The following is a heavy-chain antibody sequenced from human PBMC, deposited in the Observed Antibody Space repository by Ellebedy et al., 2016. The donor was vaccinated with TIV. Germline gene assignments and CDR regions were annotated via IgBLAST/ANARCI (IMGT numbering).Heavy chain of an antibody. CDR2: FDPEDGET. D-gene: IGHD2/OR15-2a*01. V-gene: IGHV1-24*01. CDR1: GYTLTELS. J-gene: IGHJ5*02. Sequence: ASVKVSCKVSGYTLTELSIHWVRQAPGKGLEWMGGFDPEDGETIYAQKFQGRVTMTEDTSTDTAYMELSSLRSEDTAVYYCATGIALRAQYSILGEATNWFDPWGQGTLVTVSS. CDR3: ATGIALRAQYSILGEATNWFDP.